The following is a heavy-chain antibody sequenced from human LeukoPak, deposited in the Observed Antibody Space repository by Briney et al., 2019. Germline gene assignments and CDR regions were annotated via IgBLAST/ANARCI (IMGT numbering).Heavy chain of an antibody. D-gene: IGHD2/OR15-2a*01. Sequence: SETLSLTCTVSGGSISSYYWSWIRQPPGKGLEWIGYIYYSGSTNYNPSLKTRVTISVDTSKNQFSLKLTSVTAADTAVYYCARGGFYETGTWGQGTMVTVSS. CDR1: GGSISSYY. V-gene: IGHV4-59*01. J-gene: IGHJ3*01. CDR3: ARGGFYETGT. CDR2: IYYSGST.